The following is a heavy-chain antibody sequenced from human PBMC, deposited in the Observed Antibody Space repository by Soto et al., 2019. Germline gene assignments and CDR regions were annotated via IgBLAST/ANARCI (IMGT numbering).Heavy chain of an antibody. CDR3: GRYSGRDGRLDP. V-gene: IGHV4-61*08. CDR1: GASVSSAGYY. CDR2: ISYSGST. D-gene: IGHD1-26*01. J-gene: IGHJ5*02. Sequence: SETLSLTCTVSGASVSSAGYYWSWIRQPPGKTLEWFGYISYSGSTNYNPSLKSRVTISVDTSKNQFSLMLSSVTAADTALYYCGRYSGRDGRLDPWGQGTLVTVSS.